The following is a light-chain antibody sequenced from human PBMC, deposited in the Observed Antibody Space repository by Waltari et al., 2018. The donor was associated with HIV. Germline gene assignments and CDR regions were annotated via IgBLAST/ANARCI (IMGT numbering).Light chain of an antibody. J-gene: IGLJ2*01. CDR3: YSATDDYRVV. V-gene: IGLV3-25*03. CDR1: SLPKQF. CDR2: KDD. Sequence: SYELTQPPSVSVSPGQTARITCSGASLPKQFAYWYQQKAGQAPLMVIYKDDKRPSGFTDRFSGCMSGTTVTLIISGVQPEDEADYYCYSATDDYRVVFGGGTQLTVL.